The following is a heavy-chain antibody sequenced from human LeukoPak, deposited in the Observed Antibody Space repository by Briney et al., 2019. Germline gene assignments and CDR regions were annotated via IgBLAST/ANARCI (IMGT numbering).Heavy chain of an antibody. J-gene: IGHJ3*02. CDR3: ARGYSSSSGAFDI. CDR1: GGSISSGGYS. CDR2: IYHSGST. V-gene: IGHV4-30-2*01. Sequence: MPSQTLSLTCAVSGGSISSGGYSWSWIRQPSGKGLEWIGYIYHSGSTYYNPSLKSRVTISVDRSKNQFSLKLSPVTAADTAVYYCARGYSSSSGAFDIWGQGTMVTVSS. D-gene: IGHD6-13*01.